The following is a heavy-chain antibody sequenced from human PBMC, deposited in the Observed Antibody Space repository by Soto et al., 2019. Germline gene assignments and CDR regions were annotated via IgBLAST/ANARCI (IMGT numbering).Heavy chain of an antibody. D-gene: IGHD5-12*01. V-gene: IGHV3-30*18. CDR3: AKAPKMATNPSWFDP. Sequence: GGSLRLSCAASGFTFSSYGMHWVRQAPGKGLEWVAVISYDGSNKYYADSVKGRFTISRDNSKNTLYLQMNSLRAEDTAVYYCAKAPKMATNPSWFDPWGQGTLVTVSS. CDR2: ISYDGSNK. CDR1: GFTFSSYG. J-gene: IGHJ5*02.